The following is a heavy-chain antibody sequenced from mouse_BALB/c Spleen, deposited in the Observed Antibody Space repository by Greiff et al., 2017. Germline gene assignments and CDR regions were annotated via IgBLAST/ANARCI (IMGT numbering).Heavy chain of an antibody. V-gene: IGHV1-69*02. CDR3: ARDYRYDGAWFAY. D-gene: IGHD2-14*01. J-gene: IGHJ3*01. CDR1: DYTFTSYW. Sequence: QVQLQQPGAELVKPGASVKLSCKASDYTFTSYWMHWVKQRPGQGLEWIGEIDPSDSYTNYNQKFKGKATLTVDKSSSTAYMQLSSLTSEDSAVYDCARDYRYDGAWFAYGGQGTLVTVSA. CDR2: IDPSDSYT.